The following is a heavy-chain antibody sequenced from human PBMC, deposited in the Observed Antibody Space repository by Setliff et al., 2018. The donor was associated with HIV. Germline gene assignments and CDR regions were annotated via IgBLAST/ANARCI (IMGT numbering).Heavy chain of an antibody. CDR3: ARVGDYNFWSGYKYNYYYGMDV. Sequence: LRLSCAASGFTVSSNYMSWVRQAPGKGLEWVSVIYSGGSTYYADSVKGRFTISRDNSKNTLYLQMNSLRAEDTAVYYCARVGDYNFWSGYKYNYYYGMDVWGQGTTVTVS. D-gene: IGHD3-3*01. CDR1: GFTVSSNY. V-gene: IGHV3-53*01. CDR2: IYSGGST. J-gene: IGHJ6*02.